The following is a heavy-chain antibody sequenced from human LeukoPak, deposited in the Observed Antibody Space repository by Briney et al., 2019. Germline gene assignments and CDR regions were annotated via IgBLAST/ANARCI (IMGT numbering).Heavy chain of an antibody. CDR3: ARKREEYSSSWYSDYYYYYMDV. CDR2: ISGSGDST. J-gene: IGHJ6*03. D-gene: IGHD6-13*01. Sequence: GGSLRLSCAASGFTFSSYATSWVRQAPGKGLEWVPAISGSGDSTYYADSVKGRFTISRDNSKNTLYLQMNSLRAEDTAVYYCARKREEYSSSWYSDYYYYYMDVWGKGTTVTVSS. V-gene: IGHV3-23*01. CDR1: GFTFSSYA.